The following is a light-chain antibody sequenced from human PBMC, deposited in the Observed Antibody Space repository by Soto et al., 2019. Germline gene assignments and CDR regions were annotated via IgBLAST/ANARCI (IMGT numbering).Light chain of an antibody. V-gene: IGLV4-69*01. Sequence: QSVLTQSPSASASLGASVKLTCTLSSGHSSYAIAWHQQQPEKGPRYLMKLNSDGNHSKGDGIPDRFSGSSSGAERYLTISSLQSEDEADYYCQTWGTGLFGGGTKLTVL. CDR3: QTWGTGL. CDR1: SGHSSYA. J-gene: IGLJ2*01. CDR2: LNSDGNH.